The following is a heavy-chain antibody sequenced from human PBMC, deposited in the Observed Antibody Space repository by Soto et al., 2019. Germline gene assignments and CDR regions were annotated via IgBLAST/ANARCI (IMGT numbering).Heavy chain of an antibody. CDR3: AKRRGAGGHFDY. CDR1: GFTFSSYA. V-gene: IGHV3-23*01. CDR2: VSIGGST. J-gene: IGHJ4*02. D-gene: IGHD2-15*01. Sequence: DVQLLESGGGLVQPEGSLSLSCAASGFTFSSYAMGWVRQGPGKGLEWVAVVSIGGSTHYADSVRGRFTISRDNSKNTLSLQMNSLTAEDRAVYFCAKRRGAGGHFDYWGQGALVTVSS.